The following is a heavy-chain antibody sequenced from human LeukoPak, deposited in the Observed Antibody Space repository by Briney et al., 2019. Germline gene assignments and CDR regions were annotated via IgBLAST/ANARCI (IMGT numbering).Heavy chain of an antibody. CDR2: VWFDGSST. Sequence: GRSLRLSCAASGFSFSSHAMHWVRQAPGKGLEWVAVVWFDGSSTSYGDSVRGRFNISRDDSKNTVFLQMNSLRAEDTAVYYCAKDGGSYDSSGAFDYWGQGTLVTVSS. J-gene: IGHJ4*02. CDR3: AKDGGSYDSSGAFDY. D-gene: IGHD3-22*01. CDR1: GFSFSSHA. V-gene: IGHV3-33*03.